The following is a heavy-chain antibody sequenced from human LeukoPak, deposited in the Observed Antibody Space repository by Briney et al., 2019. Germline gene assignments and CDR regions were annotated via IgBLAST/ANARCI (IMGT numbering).Heavy chain of an antibody. CDR3: ARHHYDSSGYYFGHFDY. D-gene: IGHD3-22*01. CDR2: IYYSEST. V-gene: IGHV4-59*08. CDR1: GDSISNYY. Sequence: SETLSLTCTVSGDSISNYYWSWIRQPPGKGLEWIGYIYYSESTNYNPSLKSRVTISTDTSKSQFSLKLSSVTAADTAVYYCARHHYDSSGYYFGHFDYWGQGTLVTVSS. J-gene: IGHJ4*02.